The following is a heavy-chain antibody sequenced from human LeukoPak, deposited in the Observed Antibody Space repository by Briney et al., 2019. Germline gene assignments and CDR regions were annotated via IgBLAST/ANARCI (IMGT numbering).Heavy chain of an antibody. CDR1: GFTFSSYG. V-gene: IGHV3-33*01. CDR2: IWYDGSNK. J-gene: IGHJ4*02. Sequence: PGGSLRLSCAASGFTFSSYGMHWVRQAPGKGLEWVAVIWYDGSNKYYADSVKGRFTISRDNSKNTLYLQMNSLRAEDTAVYYCARDPSYYDSSGSWYYFDYWGQGTLVTVSS. CDR3: ARDPSYYDSSGSWYYFDY. D-gene: IGHD3-22*01.